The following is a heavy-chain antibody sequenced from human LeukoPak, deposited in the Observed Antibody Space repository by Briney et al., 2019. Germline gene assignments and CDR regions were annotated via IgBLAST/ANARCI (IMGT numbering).Heavy chain of an antibody. CDR1: GGSISSSSYY. D-gene: IGHD1-26*01. V-gene: IGHV4-39*01. CDR2: IYYSGST. CDR3: ARHRSGASGLGQY. Sequence: SETLSLTCTVSGGSISSSSYYWGWIRQPPGKGLEWIGSIYYSGSTYYNPSLKSRVTISVDTSKNQFSLKLSSVTAADTAVYYCARHRSGASGLGQYWGQGTLVTVSS. J-gene: IGHJ4*02.